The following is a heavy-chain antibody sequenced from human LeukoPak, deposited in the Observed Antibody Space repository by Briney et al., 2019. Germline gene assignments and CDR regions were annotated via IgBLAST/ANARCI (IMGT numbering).Heavy chain of an antibody. CDR2: ISGSGGNT. Sequence: PGGSLRLSCAASGFTFSSYAMSWVRQAPGTGLEWVSAISGSGGNTYYADSVKGRFTISRDNSKNTLYLQMNSLRAEDTAVYYCAKGRGGRAAAGISLSDAFDIWGQGTMVTVSS. J-gene: IGHJ3*02. V-gene: IGHV3-23*01. CDR3: AKGRGGRAAAGISLSDAFDI. CDR1: GFTFSSYA. D-gene: IGHD6-13*01.